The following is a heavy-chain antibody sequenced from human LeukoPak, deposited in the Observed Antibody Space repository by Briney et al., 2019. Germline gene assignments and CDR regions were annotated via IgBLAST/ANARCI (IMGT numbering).Heavy chain of an antibody. J-gene: IGHJ6*03. Sequence: PSETLSLTCTVSGGSISSGSYYWSWIRQPAGKGLEWIGRIYTSGSTNCNPSLKSRVTISVDTSKNQFSLKLSSVTAADTAVYYCARELWFGELSRDYYYYYMDVWGKGTTVTVSS. CDR2: IYTSGST. V-gene: IGHV4-61*02. CDR3: ARELWFGELSRDYYYYYMDV. D-gene: IGHD3-10*01. CDR1: GGSISSGSYY.